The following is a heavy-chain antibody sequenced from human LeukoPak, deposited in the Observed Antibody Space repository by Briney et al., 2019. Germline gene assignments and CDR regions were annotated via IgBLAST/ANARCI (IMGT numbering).Heavy chain of an antibody. J-gene: IGHJ6*02. CDR3: ARCFWSGYYTDYYYGMDV. CDR1: GGSISSGDYY. CDR2: IYYSGST. D-gene: IGHD3-3*01. Sequence: SETLSLTCTVSGGSISSGDYYWSWIRQHPGKGLEWIGYIYYSGSTYYNPSLKSRVTISVDRSKNQFSLKLSSVTAADTAVYYCARCFWSGYYTDYYYGMDVWGQGTTVTVSS. V-gene: IGHV4-31*03.